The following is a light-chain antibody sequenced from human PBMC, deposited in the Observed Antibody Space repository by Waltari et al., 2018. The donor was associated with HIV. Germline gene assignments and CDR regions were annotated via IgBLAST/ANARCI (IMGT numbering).Light chain of an antibody. Sequence: QSVLTQPPSLSGAPGQRVTIPCTGTSSNLGANFDVHWYQVLPGTAPKLLIFGNSNRPSGVPDRFSGSKSGTSASLAITGLQPEDEAEYFCQSFDNSLNGYVFGTGTTVIVL. CDR3: QSFDNSLNGYV. V-gene: IGLV1-40*01. J-gene: IGLJ1*01. CDR1: SSNLGANFD. CDR2: GNS.